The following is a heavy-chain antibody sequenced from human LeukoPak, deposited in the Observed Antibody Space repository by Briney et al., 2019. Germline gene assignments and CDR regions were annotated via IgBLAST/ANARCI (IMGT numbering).Heavy chain of an antibody. V-gene: IGHV4-39*07. Sequence: SETLSLTCTVSGDSITSINYYWGRIRQPPGKGLEWIGSIYYSGATYYNPSLQNRVTISLDTSKNQFSLNLNSVTAADTAVYYCARSGGYCGSTACHTTWFAPWGQGTLVTVSS. CDR2: IYYSGAT. J-gene: IGHJ5*02. CDR1: GDSITSINYY. CDR3: ARSGGYCGSTACHTTWFAP. D-gene: IGHD2-2*01.